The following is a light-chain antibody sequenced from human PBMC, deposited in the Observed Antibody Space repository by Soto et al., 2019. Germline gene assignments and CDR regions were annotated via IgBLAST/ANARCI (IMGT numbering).Light chain of an antibody. CDR2: GAS. CDR1: QTVSSN. V-gene: IGKV3-15*01. J-gene: IGKJ1*01. Sequence: EVVMTQSPATLSVSPGERATLSCRASQTVSSNLAWYQQKPGQAPRLLIYGASTRATGIPARFSGSGSGTEFTLTISSLQSEDFAVYYCQQYNKWPPWTFGQGTKVKIK. CDR3: QQYNKWPPWT.